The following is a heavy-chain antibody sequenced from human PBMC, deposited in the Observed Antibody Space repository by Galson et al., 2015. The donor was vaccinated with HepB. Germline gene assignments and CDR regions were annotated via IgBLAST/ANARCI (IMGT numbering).Heavy chain of an antibody. CDR2: IYPDDSDT. CDR1: GYNFTSYW. J-gene: IGHJ4*02. V-gene: IGHV5-51*01. D-gene: IGHD4-23*01. CDR3: ARRLYYREGGGYSYYFDY. Sequence: QSGAEVKKPGESLKISCKGSGYNFTSYWIGWVRQVPGKGLEWLGNIYPDDSDTRYSPSFQGQATISADKSMSNTFLQWSSLKASDTAMYYCARRLYYREGGGYSYYFDYWGQGTLVTVSS.